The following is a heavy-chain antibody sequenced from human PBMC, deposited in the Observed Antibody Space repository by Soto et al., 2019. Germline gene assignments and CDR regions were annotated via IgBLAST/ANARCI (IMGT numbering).Heavy chain of an antibody. Sequence: QVQLVRSGAEVKKPGASVKVSCKASGYTFSSYAFSWVRQAPGQGLEWMGWISAYNGNTNNAKKFQGRVTMTTDTSTSTAYMELRSLRSDDTAVYYCARDVTPPDYWGQGTLVTVSS. CDR3: ARDVTPPDY. CDR2: ISAYNGNT. CDR1: GYTFSSYA. V-gene: IGHV1-18*01. J-gene: IGHJ4*02.